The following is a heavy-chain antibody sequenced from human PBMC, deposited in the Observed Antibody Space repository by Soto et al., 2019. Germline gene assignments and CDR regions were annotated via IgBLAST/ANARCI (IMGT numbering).Heavy chain of an antibody. CDR3: ARGELYCSGGTCYSNRPFDY. J-gene: IGHJ4*02. CDR2: IYYSGST. CDR1: GDSISSYY. Sequence: SETLSLTCTVSGDSISSYYWSWIRQSPGKGLEWIGYIYYSGSTNYNPSLKSRVTISIDTSKNQFSLKLTSVTAADTAVYYCARGELYCSGGTCYSNRPFDYWDQGTLVTVSS. D-gene: IGHD2-15*01. V-gene: IGHV4-59*01.